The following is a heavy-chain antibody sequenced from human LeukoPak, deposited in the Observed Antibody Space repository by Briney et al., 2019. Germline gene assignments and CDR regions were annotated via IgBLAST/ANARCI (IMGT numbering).Heavy chain of an antibody. CDR3: ARDHNYLDYGQGFDP. D-gene: IGHD4-17*01. J-gene: IGHJ5*02. CDR2: VNLSGGST. CDR1: GYTFTNYY. V-gene: IGHV1-46*01. Sequence: ASVKVSCKASGYTFTNYYVHWVRQAPGQGLEWMGTVNLSGGSTTCAQKFQGRVTMTRDTSTRTAYMELSSLRTEDTAVYYCARDHNYLDYGQGFDPWGQGTLVTVSS.